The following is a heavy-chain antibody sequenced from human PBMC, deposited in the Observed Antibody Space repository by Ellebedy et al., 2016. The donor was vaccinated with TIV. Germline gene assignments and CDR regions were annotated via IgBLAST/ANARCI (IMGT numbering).Heavy chain of an antibody. V-gene: IGHV1-2*02. D-gene: IGHD6-19*01. Sequence: AASVKVSCKASGYTFTGYYMHWVRQAPGQGLEWMGWINPNSGGTNYARKFQGRVTMPRDASSSTAYMELSRLRSDDTALYYCPKARHWLIRSTFDYWGQGTLVTVSS. CDR3: PKARHWLIRSTFDY. CDR1: GYTFTGYY. J-gene: IGHJ4*02. CDR2: INPNSGGT.